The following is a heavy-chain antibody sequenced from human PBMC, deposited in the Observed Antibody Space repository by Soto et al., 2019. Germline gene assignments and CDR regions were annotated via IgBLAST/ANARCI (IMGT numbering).Heavy chain of an antibody. D-gene: IGHD3-22*01. Sequence: GASVKVSCKASGYTFTSYGISWVRQAPGQGLEWMGWISAYNGNTNYAQKLQGRVTMTTDTSTSTAYMELRSLRSDDTAVYYCARERNYYDSSGYYVYYYGMDVWGQGTTVTVSS. CDR2: ISAYNGNT. CDR1: GYTFTSYG. J-gene: IGHJ6*02. CDR3: ARERNYYDSSGYYVYYYGMDV. V-gene: IGHV1-18*04.